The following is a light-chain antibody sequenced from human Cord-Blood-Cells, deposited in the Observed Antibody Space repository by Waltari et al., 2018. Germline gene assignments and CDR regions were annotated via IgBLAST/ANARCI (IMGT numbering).Light chain of an antibody. Sequence: QSALTQPAPVSGSPGQPPTISCTGTRSDVGRYNLVSWYQQHPGKAPKLMIYEGSKRPSGVSNRFSGSKSGNTASLTISGLQAEDEADYYCCSYAGSSTWVFGGGTKLTVL. CDR3: CSYAGSSTWV. V-gene: IGLV2-23*01. CDR1: RSDVGRYNL. CDR2: EGS. J-gene: IGLJ3*02.